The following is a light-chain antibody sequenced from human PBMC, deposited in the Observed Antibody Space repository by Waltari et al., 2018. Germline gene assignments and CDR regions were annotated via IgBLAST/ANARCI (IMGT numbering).Light chain of an antibody. CDR1: KSVSSN. J-gene: IGKJ4*01. CDR3: QQYNNWPPLT. CDR2: GAS. Sequence: EIVMTQSPATLSVSPGERVTLSCRASKSVSSNLAWYQQKPGQAPRPLIYGASTRATGIPARFSGSGSGTEFTLTISSLQSEDFAVYYCQQYNNWPPLTFGGGTKVEIK. V-gene: IGKV3-15*01.